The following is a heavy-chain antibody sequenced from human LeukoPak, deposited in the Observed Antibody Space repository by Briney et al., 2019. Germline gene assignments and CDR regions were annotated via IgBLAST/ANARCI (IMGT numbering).Heavy chain of an antibody. J-gene: IGHJ3*02. V-gene: IGHV5-51*01. Sequence: GESLKISCKGSGYSFTSYWIGWVRQVPGKGLEWMGIVYPGDSDTRYSSSFQGQVTISADKSISTAYCALKAITIIKDPAAFDIWGLGTMVTVSS. CDR2: VYPGDSDT. D-gene: IGHD3-22*01. CDR3: I. CDR1: GYSFTSYW.